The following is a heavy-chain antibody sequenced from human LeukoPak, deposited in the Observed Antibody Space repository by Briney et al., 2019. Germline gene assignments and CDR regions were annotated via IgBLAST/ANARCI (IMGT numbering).Heavy chain of an antibody. CDR3: ARSTGYSYGYGYFDY. Sequence: SETLSLTCTVSGGSISSYYWSWTRQPPGKGLEWIGYIHYSGSTNYNPSLKSRVNIPVDTSKNQFSLKLSSVTAADTAVYYCARSTGYSYGYGYFDYWGQGTLVTVSS. CDR2: IHYSGST. V-gene: IGHV4-59*01. CDR1: GGSISSYY. J-gene: IGHJ4*02. D-gene: IGHD5-18*01.